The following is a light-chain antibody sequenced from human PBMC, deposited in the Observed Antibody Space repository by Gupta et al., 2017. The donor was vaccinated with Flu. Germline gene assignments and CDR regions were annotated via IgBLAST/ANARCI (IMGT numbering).Light chain of an antibody. CDR3: SAYEGDYNGV. CDR1: SSDVGAYTS. Sequence: SVTTSCTGPSSDVGAYTSVTWYHQHPRKAPKLLIYGVSERPSGVPDRFSGSKSGNTASLTISGLQPEDETDYYCSAYEGDYNGVFGGGTKLTVL. J-gene: IGLJ3*02. CDR2: GVS. V-gene: IGLV2-11*03.